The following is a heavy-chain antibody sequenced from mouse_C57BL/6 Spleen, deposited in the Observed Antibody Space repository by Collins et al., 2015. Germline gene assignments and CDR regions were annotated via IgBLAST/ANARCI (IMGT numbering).Heavy chain of an antibody. CDR3: ARSPTGTVYFDV. CDR1: GYTFTSYN. Sequence: QAYLQQSGAELVRPGASVKMSCKASGYTFTSYNMHWVKQTPRQGLEWIGAIYPGNGDTSYNQKFKGKATLTVDKSSSTAYMQLSSLTSEDSAVYFCARSPTGTVYFDVWGTGTTVTVSS. CDR2: IYPGNGDT. V-gene: IGHV1-12*01. D-gene: IGHD4-1*02. J-gene: IGHJ1*03.